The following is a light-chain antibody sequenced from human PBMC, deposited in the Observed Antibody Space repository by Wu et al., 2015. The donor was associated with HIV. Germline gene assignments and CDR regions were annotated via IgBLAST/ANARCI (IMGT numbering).Light chain of an antibody. CDR3: QQYINWSPYT. V-gene: IGKV3-11*01. Sequence: EIMLTQSPVTLSLSPGERATLSCRASQSVRDYLAWYQQKPGQAPRLLIYDASNRATGIPARFSGSGSGTDFTLTISSLEPEDFAVYYCQQYINWSPYTFGQGTKLEIK. CDR1: QSVRDY. CDR2: DAS. J-gene: IGKJ2*01.